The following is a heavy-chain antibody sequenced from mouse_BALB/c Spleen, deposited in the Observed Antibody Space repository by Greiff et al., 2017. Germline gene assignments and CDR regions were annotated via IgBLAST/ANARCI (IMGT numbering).Heavy chain of an antibody. D-gene: IGHD2-2*01. J-gene: IGHJ4*01. CDR2: IDPANGNT. V-gene: IGHV14-3*02. Sequence: EVQLQQSGAELVKPGASVKLSCTASGFNIKDTYMHWVKQRPEQGLEWIGRIDPANGNTKYDPKFQGKATITADTSSNTAYLQLSSLTSEDTAVYDGARGAGYDGVPYAMDYWGQGTSVTVSS. CDR3: ARGAGYDGVPYAMDY. CDR1: GFNIKDTY.